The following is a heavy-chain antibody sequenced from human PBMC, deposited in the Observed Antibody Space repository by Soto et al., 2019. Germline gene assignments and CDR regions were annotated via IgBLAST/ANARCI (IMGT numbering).Heavy chain of an antibody. J-gene: IGHJ4*02. V-gene: IGHV2-5*02. CDR3: AHSGAVVRGIAYFDF. Sequence: QITLKESGPPLVKPTQTLTLTCTFSGFSLSTTGVGVGWIRQPPGKALEWLALIYWDDDKGYSPSLKSRLTITKDTSKNQGVLTMTNVDPVDTATYYCAHSGAVVRGIAYFDFWGQGSLVTVSS. CDR1: GFSLSTTGVG. D-gene: IGHD3-10*01. CDR2: IYWDDDK.